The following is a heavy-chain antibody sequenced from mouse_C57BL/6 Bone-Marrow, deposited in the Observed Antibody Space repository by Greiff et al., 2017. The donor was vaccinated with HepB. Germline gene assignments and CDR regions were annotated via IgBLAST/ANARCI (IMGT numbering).Heavy chain of an antibody. Sequence: EVMLVESGGGLVKPGGSLKLSCAASGFTFSSYAMSWVRQTPEKRLEWVATISAGGSYTYYPDNVKGRYTISRDNAKNNQYLQMSHLKSEDTAMYDFARRPCYGSSLYWYFDVWGTGTTVTVSS. CDR1: GFTFSSYA. CDR3: ARRPCYGSSLYWYFDV. D-gene: IGHD1-1*01. CDR2: ISAGGSYT. J-gene: IGHJ1*03. V-gene: IGHV5-4*03.